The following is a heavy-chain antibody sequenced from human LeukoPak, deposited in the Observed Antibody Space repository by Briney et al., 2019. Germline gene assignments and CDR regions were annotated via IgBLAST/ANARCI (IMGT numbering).Heavy chain of an antibody. CDR3: ARMDSNDAFDI. V-gene: IGHV3-48*01. Sequence: PGGSLRLSCAASGFTFSSCSMNWVRQAPGKGLEWVSYISSSSSTIYYADSVKGRFTISRDNAKNSLYLQMNSLRAEDTAVYYCARMDSNDAFDIWGQGTMVTVSS. D-gene: IGHD3/OR15-3a*01. CDR1: GFTFSSCS. J-gene: IGHJ3*02. CDR2: ISSSSSTI.